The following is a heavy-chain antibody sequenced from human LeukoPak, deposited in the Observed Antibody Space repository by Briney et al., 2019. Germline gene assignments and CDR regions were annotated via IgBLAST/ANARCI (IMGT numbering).Heavy chain of an antibody. Sequence: GASVKVSCKASGYTFTSYGISWVRQAPGQGLEWMGWISAYNGNTNYAQKLQGRVTMTTDTSTSTAYMELRSQRSDDTAVHYCARSLAITIFGVVTDGAFDIWGQGTMVTVSS. CDR2: ISAYNGNT. CDR3: ARSLAITIFGVVTDGAFDI. CDR1: GYTFTSYG. D-gene: IGHD3-3*01. J-gene: IGHJ3*02. V-gene: IGHV1-18*01.